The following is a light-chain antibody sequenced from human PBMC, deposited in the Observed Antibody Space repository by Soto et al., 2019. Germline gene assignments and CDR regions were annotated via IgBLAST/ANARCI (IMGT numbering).Light chain of an antibody. CDR3: QQYGSSPWT. CDR2: GAS. V-gene: IGKV3-20*01. CDR1: QSVSSSY. J-gene: IGKJ1*01. Sequence: EIVLTQSPGTLSLTTGERATLSCRASQSVSSSYLAWYQQKPGQAPRLLIYGASSRATGIPDRFSGSGSGKYFTLTISRLEPEDFAVYYCQQYGSSPWTFGQGTKVEIK.